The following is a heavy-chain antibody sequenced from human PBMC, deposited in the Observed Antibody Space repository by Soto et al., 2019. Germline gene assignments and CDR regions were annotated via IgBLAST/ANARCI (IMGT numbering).Heavy chain of an antibody. CDR3: ARQPHFSGYSSSWYGGLMVGDYYYYGMDV. CDR1: GYSFTSYC. V-gene: IGHV5-51*01. CDR2: IYYGDSDT. J-gene: IGHJ6*02. Sequence: GESLSTFCEGAGYSFTSYCIGCVLQMPGKGLECMGMIYYGDSDTRYSPSFQCQVTISADKSISTAYLQWSSLKASDTSMYYCARQPHFSGYSSSWYGGLMVGDYYYYGMDVWGQGTTVTVSS. D-gene: IGHD6-13*01.